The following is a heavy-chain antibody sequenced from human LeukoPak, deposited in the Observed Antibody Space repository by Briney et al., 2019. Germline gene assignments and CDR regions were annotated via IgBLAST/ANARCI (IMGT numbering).Heavy chain of an antibody. J-gene: IGHJ4*02. CDR1: GLIFSSYW. D-gene: IGHD2-2*01. CDR2: INSDGSST. Sequence: GGSLRLSCAASGLIFSSYWMHWVRQAPGKGLVWVSRINSDGSSTSYADSVKGRFTISRDNAKNTLYLQMNSQRAEDTAVYYCARRVVVPAAPYYFDYWGQGTLVTVSS. CDR3: ARRVVVPAAPYYFDY. V-gene: IGHV3-74*01.